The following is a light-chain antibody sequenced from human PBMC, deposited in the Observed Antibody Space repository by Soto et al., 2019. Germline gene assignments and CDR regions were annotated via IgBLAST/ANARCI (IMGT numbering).Light chain of an antibody. CDR2: GAS. J-gene: IGKJ2*01. V-gene: IGKV3D-20*02. CDR3: QQRSDWPPVYT. Sequence: EIVLTQTPGTLSLSPGERATLSRRASQSVSSSYLAWYQQKPGQAPRLLLYGASSTATGIPDRFSGSGSGTDFTLTISGLEPEDFAVYYCQQRSDWPPVYTFGQGTK. CDR1: QSVSSSY.